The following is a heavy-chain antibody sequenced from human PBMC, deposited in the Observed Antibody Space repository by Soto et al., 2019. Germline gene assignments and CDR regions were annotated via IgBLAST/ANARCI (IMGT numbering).Heavy chain of an antibody. V-gene: IGHV3-30*18. CDR2: ISYDGSNK. D-gene: IGHD6-13*01. J-gene: IGHJ6*02. CDR1: GFTFSSYG. CDR3: AKGLAAAAPYYYYYYGMDV. Sequence: GGSLRLSCAASGFTFSSYGMHWVRQAPGKGLEWVAVISYDGSNKYYADSVKGRFTISRDNSKNTLYLQMNSLRAEDTAVYYCAKGLAAAAPYYYYYYGMDVWGQGTTVTVSS.